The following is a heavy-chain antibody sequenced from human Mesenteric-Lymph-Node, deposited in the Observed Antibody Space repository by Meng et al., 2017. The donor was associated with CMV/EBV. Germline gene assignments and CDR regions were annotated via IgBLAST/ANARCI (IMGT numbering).Heavy chain of an antibody. CDR2: INPNSGVS. CDR3: ARDNVNPEGFDP. V-gene: IGHV1-2*06. J-gene: IGHJ5*02. D-gene: IGHD2/OR15-2a*01. Sequence: QVQLVQARAEAGEPGASVMVSCKASGYTFTEFYIHWGRQAPGQGLEWMGRINPNSGVSNSAQNFQGRVTMTRDTSISTAYMELGRLTSDDTAVYYCARDNVNPEGFDPWGQGTLVTVSS. CDR1: GYTFTEFY.